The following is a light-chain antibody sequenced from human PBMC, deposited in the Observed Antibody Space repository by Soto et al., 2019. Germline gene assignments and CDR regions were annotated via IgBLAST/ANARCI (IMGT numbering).Light chain of an antibody. CDR1: QSVGSA. CDR3: QHYSNWLS. V-gene: IGKV3-15*01. J-gene: IGKJ4*01. Sequence: EIVLRQSPATLSVSPGDRVTLSCGASQSVGSALAWYQQKPGQPPRLLIRGASTRATGVPARFVGSGSGTEFALTISTLQSEDFAGYYCQHYSNWLSFGGGTNVEIK. CDR2: GAS.